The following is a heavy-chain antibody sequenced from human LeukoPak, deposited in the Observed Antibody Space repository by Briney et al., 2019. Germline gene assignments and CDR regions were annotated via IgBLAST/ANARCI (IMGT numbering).Heavy chain of an antibody. Sequence: GASVKVSCKASGYTFTSYAMNWVRQAPGQGLEWMGWINTNTGNPTYAQGFTGRFVFSLDTSVSTAYLQISSLKAEDTAVYYCARVFLSTALDAFDIWGQGTMVTVSS. D-gene: IGHD2-2*01. V-gene: IGHV7-4-1*02. J-gene: IGHJ3*02. CDR1: GYTFTSYA. CDR3: ARVFLSTALDAFDI. CDR2: INTNTGNP.